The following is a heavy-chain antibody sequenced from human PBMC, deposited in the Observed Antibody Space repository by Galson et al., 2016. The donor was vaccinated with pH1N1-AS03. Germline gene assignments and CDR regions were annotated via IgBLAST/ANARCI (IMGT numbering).Heavy chain of an antibody. CDR1: GDSITSHY. Sequence: SETLSLTCTVSGDSITSHYLGWFRQPPGEGLEWIAFIHHSGDNDYNASFRSRVTISMDTTKNQFSLKVYSVTAADTATYYCTRGGGWLTDDRGRGALVTVSS. CDR3: TRGGGWLTDD. V-gene: IGHV4-59*11. D-gene: IGHD6-19*01. J-gene: IGHJ4*02. CDR2: IHHSGDN.